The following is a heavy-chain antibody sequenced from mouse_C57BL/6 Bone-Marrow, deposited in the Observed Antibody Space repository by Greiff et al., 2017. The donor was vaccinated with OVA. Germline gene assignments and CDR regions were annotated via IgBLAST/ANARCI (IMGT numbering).Heavy chain of an antibody. CDR1: GFTFSSYA. V-gene: IGHV5-4*01. D-gene: IGHD2-13*01. J-gene: IGHJ2*01. CDR3: ARDGDYTYFDY. Sequence: EVQGVESGGGLVKPGGSLKLSCAASGFTFSSYAMSWVRQTPEKRLEWVATISDGGSYTYYPDNVKGRFTISRDNAKNNLYLQMSHLKSEDTAMYYCARDGDYTYFDYWGQGTTLTVSS. CDR2: ISDGGSYT.